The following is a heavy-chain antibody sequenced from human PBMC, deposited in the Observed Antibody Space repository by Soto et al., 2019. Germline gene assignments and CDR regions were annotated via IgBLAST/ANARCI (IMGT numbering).Heavy chain of an antibody. CDR1: GYTFTSYG. J-gene: IGHJ4*02. D-gene: IGHD3-22*01. Sequence: ASVKVSCKASGYTFTSYGISWVRQAPGQGLEWMGWISAYNGNTNYAQKLQGRVTMTTDTSTSTAYMELRSLRSDDTAVYYCARDSPRYYYDSSRCYLLAFWGQGTLVIGSS. CDR2: ISAYNGNT. V-gene: IGHV1-18*01. CDR3: ARDSPRYYYDSSRCYLLAF.